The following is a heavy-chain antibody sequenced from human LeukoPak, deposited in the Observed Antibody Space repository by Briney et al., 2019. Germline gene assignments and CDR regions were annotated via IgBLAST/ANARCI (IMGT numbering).Heavy chain of an antibody. CDR1: GFTFSSYG. Sequence: PGGSLRLSCAASGFTFSSYGMHWVRQAPGKGLEWVAFIRYDGSNKYYADSVKGRFTISRDNSKNTLYLQMNSLRAEDTAVYYCAKDIRIRPIAAAGETYFDYWGQGTLVTVSS. CDR2: IRYDGSNK. V-gene: IGHV3-30*02. D-gene: IGHD6-13*01. CDR3: AKDIRIRPIAAAGETYFDY. J-gene: IGHJ4*02.